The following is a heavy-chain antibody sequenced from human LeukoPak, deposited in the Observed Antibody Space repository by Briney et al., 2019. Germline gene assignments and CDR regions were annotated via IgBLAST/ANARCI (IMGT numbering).Heavy chain of an antibody. D-gene: IGHD3-10*01. Sequence: GRPLRLSCAASGFTFSSYAMHWVRQAPGKGLERVAVISYDGSNKYYADSVKGRFTISRDNSKNTLYLQMNSLRAEDTAVYYCARDMRFGELLPTFIFDYWGQGTLVTVSS. V-gene: IGHV3-30-3*01. CDR2: ISYDGSNK. CDR1: GFTFSSYA. CDR3: ARDMRFGELLPTFIFDY. J-gene: IGHJ4*02.